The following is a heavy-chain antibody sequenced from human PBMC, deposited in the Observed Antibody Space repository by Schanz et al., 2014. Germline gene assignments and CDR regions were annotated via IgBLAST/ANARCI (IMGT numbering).Heavy chain of an antibody. CDR2: VSRSTPDI. Sequence: EVQLLESGGGLVQPGGSLRLSCEASGFSFGNYGMSWVRQAPGKGLEWVSYVSRSTPDIYYADSVKGRFTMSRDNAKNSVFLQMNSLRAEDTAVYYCAKSQGSSFDSWGQGTLVTVSS. CDR3: AKSQGSSFDS. CDR1: GFSFGNYG. J-gene: IGHJ4*02. V-gene: IGHV3-48*01. D-gene: IGHD6-13*01.